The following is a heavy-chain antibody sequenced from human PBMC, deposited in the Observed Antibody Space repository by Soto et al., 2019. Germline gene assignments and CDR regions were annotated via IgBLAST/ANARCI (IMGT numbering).Heavy chain of an antibody. Sequence: EVQLVESGGGLVQPGGSLRLSCAASGFTFSSYAMHWVRQAPGKGLEYVSAINSNGGSTYYANSVKGRFTISRDNSKNTLYLQMGSLRAEDMAVYYCARRDGYNFDYWGQEPWSPSPQ. CDR1: GFTFSSYA. V-gene: IGHV3-64*01. CDR2: INSNGGST. J-gene: IGHJ4*01. CDR3: ARRDGYNFDY. D-gene: IGHD5-12*01.